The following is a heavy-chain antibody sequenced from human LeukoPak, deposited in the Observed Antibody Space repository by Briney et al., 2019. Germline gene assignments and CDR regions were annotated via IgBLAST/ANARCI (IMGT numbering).Heavy chain of an antibody. CDR2: ISGSGGSS. CDR1: GFTFSSHG. Sequence: PGGSLRLSCAASGFTFSSHGMSWVRQAPGKGLEWVSAISGSGGSSFYADSVKGRFTISRDKSKNTLYLQMNSLRAEDTAFYYCAKGPKQQLVGSRGHYFDYWGQGTLVTVSS. D-gene: IGHD6-13*01. V-gene: IGHV3-23*01. J-gene: IGHJ4*02. CDR3: AKGPKQQLVGSRGHYFDY.